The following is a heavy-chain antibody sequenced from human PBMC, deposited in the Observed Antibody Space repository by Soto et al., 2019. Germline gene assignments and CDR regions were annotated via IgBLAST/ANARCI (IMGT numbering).Heavy chain of an antibody. Sequence: GESLKISCKGSGYSFTSYWIGWVRQMPGKGLEWMGIIYPGDSDTRYSPSFQGQVTISADKSISTAYLQWSSLKASDTAMYYCAGFGAYWGYGSGSYSFAGRYWGQGTLVTVSS. D-gene: IGHD3-10*01. CDR1: GYSFTSYW. CDR2: IYPGDSDT. CDR3: AGFGAYWGYGSGSYSFAGRY. V-gene: IGHV5-51*01. J-gene: IGHJ4*02.